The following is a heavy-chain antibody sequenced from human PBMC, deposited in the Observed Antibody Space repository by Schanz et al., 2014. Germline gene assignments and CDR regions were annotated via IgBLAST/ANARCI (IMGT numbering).Heavy chain of an antibody. CDR3: ARDKGDSGYGIDY. Sequence: EVVLVESGGASVQPGGSLRLSCAASGFTFSNYVMDWVRQAPGTGLEWVASITYNGDSTYYTDSVKGRFTISRDNSKNTLYLQMNSLRAEDTAVYFCARDKGDSGYGIDYWGQGTLVTVSS. D-gene: IGHD5-12*01. J-gene: IGHJ4*02. CDR1: GFTFSNYV. CDR2: ITYNGDST. V-gene: IGHV3-23*04.